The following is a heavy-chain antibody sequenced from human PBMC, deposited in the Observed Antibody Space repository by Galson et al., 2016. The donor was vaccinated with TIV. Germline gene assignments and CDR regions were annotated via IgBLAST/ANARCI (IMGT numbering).Heavy chain of an antibody. CDR2: ISSNSVYL. CDR3: AKGRGYSYGYPQDYYHGMDV. V-gene: IGHV3-9*01. CDR1: GFTFEDYA. Sequence: SLRLSCAASGFTFEDYAMHWVRQAPGKGLEWVSGISSNSVYLGYADSVKGRFTISRDNAKNSLDLQMNSLRPEDTALYYCAKGRGYSYGYPQDYYHGMDVWGQGTAVTVSS. D-gene: IGHD5-18*01. J-gene: IGHJ6*02.